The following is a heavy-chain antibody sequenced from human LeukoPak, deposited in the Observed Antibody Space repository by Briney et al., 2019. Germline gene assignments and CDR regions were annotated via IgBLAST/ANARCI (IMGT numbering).Heavy chain of an antibody. CDR2: ISAYNGNT. CDR3: ASLRMSMLWELFDY. J-gene: IGHJ4*02. D-gene: IGHD1-26*01. V-gene: IGHV1-18*01. Sequence: ASVKVSCKASGYTFTSYGISWVRQAPGQGLEWMGWISAYNGNTNYAQKLQGRVTMTTDTSTSTAYMELRSLRSDDTAVYYCASLRMSMLWELFDYWGQGTLVTVSS. CDR1: GYTFTSYG.